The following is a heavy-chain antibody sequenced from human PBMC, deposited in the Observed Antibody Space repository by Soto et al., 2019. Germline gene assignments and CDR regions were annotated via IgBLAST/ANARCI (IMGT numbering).Heavy chain of an antibody. CDR3: ATLTYCSSASCPNYYYVMDV. CDR1: GFTFTTYS. J-gene: IGHJ6*02. V-gene: IGHV3-21*02. Sequence: EVQLVESGGGLVMPGGSLRLSCAASGFTFTTYSLTWVRQAPGKGLEWVASIGSSSNYIYYADSVKGRFTISRDNDKNSLFLQMNSLRAEDTAVYYCATLTYCSSASCPNYYYVMDVWGQGTTVTVSS. D-gene: IGHD2-2*01. CDR2: IGSSSNYI.